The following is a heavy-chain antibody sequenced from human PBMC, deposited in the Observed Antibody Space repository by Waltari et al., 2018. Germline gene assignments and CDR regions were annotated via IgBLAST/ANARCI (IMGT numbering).Heavy chain of an antibody. J-gene: IGHJ6*03. CDR1: GFTFSSYG. V-gene: IGHV3-30*18. CDR2: ITYEGSNK. Sequence: QVQLVESGGGVVQPGRSLRLSCAASGFTFSSYGMHWVRQAPGKGLEWVAVITYEGSNKYYADSVKGRFTISRDNSKNTLYLQMNSLRAEDTAVYYCAKAYYYDSSGYYAYYYYYMDVWGKGTTVTISS. CDR3: AKAYYYDSSGYYAYYYYYMDV. D-gene: IGHD3-22*01.